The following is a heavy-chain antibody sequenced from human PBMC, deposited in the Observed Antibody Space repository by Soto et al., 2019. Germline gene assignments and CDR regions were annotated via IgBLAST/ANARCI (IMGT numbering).Heavy chain of an antibody. J-gene: IGHJ4*02. CDR3: AGISRGH. Sequence: PWGSLRLSCAASGFALNRDWTSWVRQAPGKGLEWVASITEDGTGKYYVDSVKGRFTISRDDAKNSLYLQMISLRAEDTAVYYCAGISRGHWGQGTLVTVSS. CDR2: ITEDGTGK. V-gene: IGHV3-7*01. D-gene: IGHD2-15*01. CDR1: GFALNRDW.